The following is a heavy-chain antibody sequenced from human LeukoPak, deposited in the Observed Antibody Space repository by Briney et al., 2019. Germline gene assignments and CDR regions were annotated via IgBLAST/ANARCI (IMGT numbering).Heavy chain of an antibody. CDR2: IIPILGIA. D-gene: IGHD3-16*02. J-gene: IGHJ4*02. V-gene: IGHV1-69*04. Sequence: SVKVSCKASGGTFSSYAISWVRQAPGQGLEWMGMIIPILGIANYAQKFQGRVTITADKSTSTAYMELSSLRSEDTAVYYCARAQRGYDYVWGSYRPPYYWGQGTLVTVSS. CDR3: ARAQRGYDYVWGSYRPPYY. CDR1: GGTFSSYA.